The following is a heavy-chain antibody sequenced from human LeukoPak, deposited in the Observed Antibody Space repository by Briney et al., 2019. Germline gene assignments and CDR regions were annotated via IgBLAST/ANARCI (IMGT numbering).Heavy chain of an antibody. CDR1: GGSISSYH. CDR3: TTIKRGNIFGYFDF. CDR2: MYYTGVS. D-gene: IGHD5-18*01. Sequence: SETLSLTCTFSGGSISSYHWNWIRQTPGKGLEWIGYMYYTGVSNYNPSLKSRVAISVDSSKNQFSLKVTSVTAADTAIYYCTTIKRGNIFGYFDFWGQGALVTVSS. J-gene: IGHJ4*02. V-gene: IGHV4-59*01.